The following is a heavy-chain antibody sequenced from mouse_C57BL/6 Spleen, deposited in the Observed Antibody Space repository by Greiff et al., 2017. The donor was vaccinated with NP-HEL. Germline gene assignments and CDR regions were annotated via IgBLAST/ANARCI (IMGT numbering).Heavy chain of an antibody. CDR1: GFSLTSYG. D-gene: IGHD1-1*01. Sequence: VQLQQSGPGLVQPSQSLSITCTVSGFSLTSYGVHWVRQSPGKGLEWLGVIWSGGSTDYNVAFMSRLSITKDNSKSQVFFKMNSLQADDTAIYYCARITTVVACDYWGQGTTLTVSS. J-gene: IGHJ2*01. CDR3: ARITTVVACDY. V-gene: IGHV2-5*01. CDR2: IWSGGST.